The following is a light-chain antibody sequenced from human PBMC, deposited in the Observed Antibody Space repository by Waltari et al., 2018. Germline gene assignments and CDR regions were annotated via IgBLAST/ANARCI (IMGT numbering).Light chain of an antibody. V-gene: IGLV2-11*01. CDR1: GRDVGAYTS. J-gene: IGLJ3*02. CDR2: DVT. Sequence: QSALTQPRSVSGSPGQSVTLSCPGSGRDVGAYTSVSGYQQHPGKAPKVVIYDVTKRPSGVPDRFSGSRSGNSASLTISGLQAEDEADYYCCSYAGTWVFGGGTKLTVL. CDR3: CSYAGTWV.